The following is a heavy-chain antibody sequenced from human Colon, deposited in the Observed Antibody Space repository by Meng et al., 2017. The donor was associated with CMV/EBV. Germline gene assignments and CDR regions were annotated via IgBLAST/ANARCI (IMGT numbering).Heavy chain of an antibody. CDR1: GGSISSYY. Sequence: GSLRLSCTVSGGSISSYYWSWIRQPPGKGLEWIGYIYYSGSTNYNPSLKSRVTISVDTSKNQFSLKLTSVTAADTALYYCAKGVSNDFWSGYYRGFDSWGPGPLFPFSS. D-gene: IGHD3-3*01. V-gene: IGHV4-59*01. CDR3: AKGVSNDFWSGYYRGFDS. J-gene: IGHJ4*01. CDR2: IYYSGST.